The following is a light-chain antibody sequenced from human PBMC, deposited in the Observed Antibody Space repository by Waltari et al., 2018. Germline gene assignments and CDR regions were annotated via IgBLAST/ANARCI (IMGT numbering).Light chain of an antibody. Sequence: EIVLTQSPATLSLSPGERATLSCRASQSASKYVAWYQKRHGQAPRLLIYDASNRATGVPDRFDACGSGTDFTLTISSLEPEDSAVYYCQQRNDWPLTFGGGTRVEIK. J-gene: IGKJ4*01. V-gene: IGKV3-11*01. CDR3: QQRNDWPLT. CDR1: QSASKY. CDR2: DAS.